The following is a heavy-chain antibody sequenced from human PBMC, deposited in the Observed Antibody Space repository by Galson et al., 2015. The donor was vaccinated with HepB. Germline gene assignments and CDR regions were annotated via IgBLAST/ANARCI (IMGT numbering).Heavy chain of an antibody. CDR2: ISGGGGGT. CDR1: RFTFSNYG. J-gene: IGHJ4*02. Sequence: SLRLSCAASRFTFSNYGMSWVRQAPGEGLEWVSAISGGGGGTYYADSVKGRFTISRDNSKSTLYLQMNSLRAEDTAIYYCAKEKYSSSWTSKYYFDYWGQGTLVTVSS. CDR3: AKEKYSSSWTSKYYFDY. D-gene: IGHD6-13*01. V-gene: IGHV3-23*01.